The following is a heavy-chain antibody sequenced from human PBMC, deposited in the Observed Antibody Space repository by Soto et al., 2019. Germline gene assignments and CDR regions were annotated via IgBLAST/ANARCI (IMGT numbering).Heavy chain of an antibody. CDR1: GDSIRSYY. V-gene: IGHV4-59*01. Sequence: SETLSLTCTVSGDSIRSYYWTWIRQPPGKGLELIGYIYYSGSTRYNPSLKSRVTISVDMSKNQFSLKLSSVIAADTAVYCCARAYGGFDNCLDGWGKGTAVTFSS. CDR2: IYYSGST. D-gene: IGHD5-12*01. CDR3: ARAYGGFDNCLDG. J-gene: IGHJ6*04.